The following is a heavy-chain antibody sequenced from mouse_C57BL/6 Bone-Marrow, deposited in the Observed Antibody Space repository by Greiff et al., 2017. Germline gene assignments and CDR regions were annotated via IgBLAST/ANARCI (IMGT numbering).Heavy chain of an antibody. J-gene: IGHJ2*01. Sequence: VKLVESGPGLVQPSQSLSITCTVSGFSLTSYGVHWVRQPPGKGLEWLGVIWSGGSTDYNAAFISRLSISKDNSKSQVFFKMNSLQADDTAIYXCAKNCFLDYWGQGTTLTVSS. CDR2: IWSGGST. CDR1: GFSLTSYG. V-gene: IGHV2-4*01. CDR3: AKNCFLDY.